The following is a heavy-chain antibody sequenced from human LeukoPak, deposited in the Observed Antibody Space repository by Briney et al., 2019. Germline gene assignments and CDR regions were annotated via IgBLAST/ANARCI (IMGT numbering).Heavy chain of an antibody. D-gene: IGHD2-8*01. Sequence: GGSLRLSCAASGFTFSNYGMHWVRQAPGKGLEWVALISFDGSQKYYADSVKGRFTISRDNAKNSLYLQMNSLRAEDTAVYYCARSPMVSAPKVYWGQGTLVTVSS. J-gene: IGHJ4*02. CDR1: GFTFSNYG. CDR2: ISFDGSQK. CDR3: ARSPMVSAPKVY. V-gene: IGHV3-33*01.